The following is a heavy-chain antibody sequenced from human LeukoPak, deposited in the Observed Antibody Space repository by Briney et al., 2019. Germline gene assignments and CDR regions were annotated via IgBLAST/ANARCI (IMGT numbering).Heavy chain of an antibody. D-gene: IGHD6-6*01. CDR3: ATNMRRSSSSQWFDP. CDR2: INAGNGNI. J-gene: IGHJ5*02. V-gene: IGHV1-3*01. Sequence: GASVKVSCKASGYTFTSYAMHWVRQAPGQRLEWMGWINAGNGNIKYSQKFQGRVTITRDTSASTAYMELSSLRSEDTAVYYCATNMRRSSSSQWFDPWGQGTLVTVSS. CDR1: GYTFTSYA.